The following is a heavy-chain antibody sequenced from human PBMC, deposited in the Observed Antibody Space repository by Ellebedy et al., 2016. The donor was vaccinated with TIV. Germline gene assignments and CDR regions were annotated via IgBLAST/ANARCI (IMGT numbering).Heavy chain of an antibody. CDR1: GDSIGGYS. D-gene: IGHD6-19*01. J-gene: IGHJ5*02. Sequence: SETLSLXCTFSGDSIGGYSFSWIRQTPGKGLEWIGYIYYGGTTNYNPSLKSRVTISVDKSKSQLSLRLTSVTAADTAIYYCATTSSSGWLNWFDPWGPGTLVTVSS. CDR2: IYYGGTT. V-gene: IGHV4-59*01. CDR3: ATTSSSGWLNWFDP.